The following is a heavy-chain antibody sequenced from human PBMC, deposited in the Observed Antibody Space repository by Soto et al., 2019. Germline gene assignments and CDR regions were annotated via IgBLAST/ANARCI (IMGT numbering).Heavy chain of an antibody. D-gene: IGHD6-19*01. CDR3: ARLEDSSGWYDY. CDR2: IYYSGST. CDR1: GGSISSYY. Sequence: PSETLSLTCTVSGGSISSYYWSWIRQPPGKGLEWIGYIYYSGSTNYNPSLKSRVTISVDTSKNQFSLKLSSVTAADTAVYYCARLEDSSGWYDYWGQGTLVTVSS. J-gene: IGHJ4*02. V-gene: IGHV4-59*08.